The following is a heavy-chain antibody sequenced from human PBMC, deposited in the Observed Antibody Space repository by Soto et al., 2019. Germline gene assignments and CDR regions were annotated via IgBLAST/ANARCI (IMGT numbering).Heavy chain of an antibody. J-gene: IGHJ4*02. CDR3: TVWVLGNDFGAA. D-gene: IGHD3-16*01. V-gene: IGHV3-72*01. Sequence: EVQLVESGGGLVQPGGSLRLSCAASGFTFSNYYMDWVRQAPGKGLEWVGRSKNKADSYITEYAASVKGRFSISRDASKNSLYLQMNSLKTADTAVYYCTVWVLGNDFGAAWGQGILVTVSS. CDR1: GFTFSNYY. CDR2: SKNKADSYIT.